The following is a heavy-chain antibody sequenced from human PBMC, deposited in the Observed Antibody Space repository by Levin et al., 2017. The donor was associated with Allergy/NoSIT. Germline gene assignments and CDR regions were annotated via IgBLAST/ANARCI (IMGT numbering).Heavy chain of an antibody. V-gene: IGHV3-23*01. CDR2: ISGPVFTT. Sequence: GESLKISCTASGFTFSNYAISWLRQAPGKRLEWVSNISGPVFTTYYADSVKGRFTVSRDNSKNMVYLQMNSLRVEDAAVYYCAKATLPSCTGATCYYFDYWAQGNLVTVSS. D-gene: IGHD2-8*02. CDR1: GFTFSNYA. J-gene: IGHJ4*02. CDR3: AKATLPSCTGATCYYFDY.